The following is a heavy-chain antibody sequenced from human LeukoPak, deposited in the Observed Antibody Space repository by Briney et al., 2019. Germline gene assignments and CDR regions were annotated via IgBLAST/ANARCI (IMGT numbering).Heavy chain of an antibody. CDR3: AGGYKRGSYYNY. CDR2: INNSGST. CDR1: GGSFSGNY. Sequence: PSETLSLTCVVYGGSFSGNYWRWIRQPPGKGLEWIGEINNSGSTNYNPSLMSRVTISVDTSKTPFSLKVSSVTAADTAVYYCAGGYKRGSYYNYWGQGTLVTVSP. V-gene: IGHV4-34*01. D-gene: IGHD1-26*01. J-gene: IGHJ4*02.